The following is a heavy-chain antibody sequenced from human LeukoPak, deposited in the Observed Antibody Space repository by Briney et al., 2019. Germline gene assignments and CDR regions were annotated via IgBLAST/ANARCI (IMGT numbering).Heavy chain of an antibody. J-gene: IGHJ4*02. Sequence: PGGSLRLSCAASGFTFSSYAMHWVRQAPGKGLEWVAVISYDGSNKYYADSVKGRFTISRDNSKNTLYLQMNSLRAGDTAVYYCARDGGGYDYWGQGTLVTVSS. CDR1: GFTFSSYA. D-gene: IGHD5-12*01. V-gene: IGHV3-30-3*01. CDR2: ISYDGSNK. CDR3: ARDGGGYDY.